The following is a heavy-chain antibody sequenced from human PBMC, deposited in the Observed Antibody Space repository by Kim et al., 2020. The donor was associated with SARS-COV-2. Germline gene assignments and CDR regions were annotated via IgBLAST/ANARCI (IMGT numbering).Heavy chain of an antibody. CDR1: GFTFSSYS. V-gene: IGHV3-21*01. D-gene: IGHD3-9*01. CDR2: ISSSSSYI. J-gene: IGHJ6*03. Sequence: GGSLRLSCAASGFTFSSYSMNWVRQAPGKGLEWVSSISSSSSYIYYADSVKGRFTISRDNAKNSLYLQMNSLRAEDTAVYYCARLIQYYDILTGYYDYYYYYYMDVWGKGTTVTVSS. CDR3: ARLIQYYDILTGYYDYYYYYYMDV.